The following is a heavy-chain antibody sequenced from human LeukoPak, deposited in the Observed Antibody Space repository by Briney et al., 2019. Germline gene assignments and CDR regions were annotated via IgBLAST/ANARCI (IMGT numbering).Heavy chain of an antibody. CDR2: IYSGGST. CDR1: GGSFSGYY. CDR3: ARDLGGNSDY. D-gene: IGHD4-23*01. Sequence: PSETLSLTCAVYGGSFSGYYWSWVRQAPGKGLEWVSVIYSGGSTYYADSVKGRFTISRDNSKNTLYLQMNSLRAEDTAVYYCARDLGGNSDYWGQGTLVTVSS. V-gene: IGHV3-66*01. J-gene: IGHJ4*02.